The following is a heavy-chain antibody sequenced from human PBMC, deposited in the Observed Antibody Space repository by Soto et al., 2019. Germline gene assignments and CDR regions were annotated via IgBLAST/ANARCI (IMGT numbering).Heavy chain of an antibody. V-gene: IGHV3-23*01. CDR2: ISGSGGST. CDR1: GFTFSSYA. D-gene: IGHD2-15*01. CDR3: ARRDCSGGSCPFDY. J-gene: IGHJ4*02. Sequence: EVQLLESGGGLVQPGGSLRLSCAASGFTFSSYAMSWVRQAPGKGLEWVSAISGSGGSTYYADSVKGRFTISRDNSKNRLYLQMNSLSAEDTAVYYCARRDCSGGSCPFDYSGQGTLVTVSS.